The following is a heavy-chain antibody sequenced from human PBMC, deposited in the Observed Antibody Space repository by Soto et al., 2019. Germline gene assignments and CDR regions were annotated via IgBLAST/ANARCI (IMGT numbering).Heavy chain of an antibody. V-gene: IGHV3-21*01. Sequence: GVLRLSCAVSGFIFSRYSMNWVRQAPGKGLEWVSSIGTSGSYIYDTDSVKGRFTISRDNTKDSLYLQMNSLRAEDTAIYYCARGSAFIGLDYWGQGTPVTVS. CDR1: GFIFSRYS. CDR3: ARGSAFIGLDY. CDR2: IGTSGSYI. J-gene: IGHJ4*02. D-gene: IGHD1-26*01.